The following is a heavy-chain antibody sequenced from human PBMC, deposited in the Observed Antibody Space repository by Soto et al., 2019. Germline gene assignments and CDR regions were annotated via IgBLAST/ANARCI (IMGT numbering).Heavy chain of an antibody. Sequence: GASVKVSCKASGYRFTSYGISWVRQAPGQGLEWLGWINADDDNTKYAQTFQGRVSITTDTSTSTAYMELSSPRSEDTAVYYCARTGSSSWFWFDPWGQGTLVTVSS. D-gene: IGHD6-13*01. J-gene: IGHJ5*02. V-gene: IGHV1-18*01. CDR3: ARTGSSSWFWFDP. CDR2: INADDDNT. CDR1: GYRFTSYG.